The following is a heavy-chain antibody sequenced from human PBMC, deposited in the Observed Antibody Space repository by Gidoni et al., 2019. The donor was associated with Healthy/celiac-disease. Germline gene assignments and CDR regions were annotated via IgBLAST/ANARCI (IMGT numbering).Heavy chain of an antibody. CDR2: ISYDGSNK. V-gene: IGHV3-30*03. J-gene: IGHJ4*02. CDR3: ARAIPTNFRPYYDSSGYYFDY. Sequence: QVQLVASGGGVVQPGRSLRLSCAPPGFTFSSYDMHLVRQAPGKGLECVAVISYDGSNKYYADSVKGRFTISRDKSKNTLYLQMNSLRAEDTAVYYCARAIPTNFRPYYDSSGYYFDYWGQGTLVTVSS. D-gene: IGHD3-22*01. CDR1: GFTFSSYD.